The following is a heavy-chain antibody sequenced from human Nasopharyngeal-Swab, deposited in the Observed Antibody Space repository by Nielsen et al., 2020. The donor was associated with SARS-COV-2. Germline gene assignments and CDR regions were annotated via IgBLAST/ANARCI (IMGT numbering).Heavy chain of an antibody. V-gene: IGHV4-61*01. CDR1: GGSVSSDIYS. CDR2: VVYSGRT. CDR3: ARTTTTTPFDS. J-gene: IGHJ4*02. Sequence: SETLSLTCTVSGGSVSSDIYSWSSIRQPPGKGLEWIGYVVYSGRTNYNPSLKSRVTISVDTSKDQFSLKLNSVTAADTAMYFCARTTTTTPFDSWGQGTLVAVSS. D-gene: IGHD1-1*01.